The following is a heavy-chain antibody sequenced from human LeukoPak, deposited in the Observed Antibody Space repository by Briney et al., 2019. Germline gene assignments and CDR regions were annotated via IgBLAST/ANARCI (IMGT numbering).Heavy chain of an antibody. CDR3: ARGDIVVVPAATDY. Sequence: GGSLRLSCAASGFTFSSYSMNCVRQAPGKGLEWVSSISSISSYIYYADSVKGRFTISRDNTKNSLYLQMNSLRVEDTAVYYCARGDIVVVPAATDYWGQGALVTVSS. CDR2: ISSISSYI. D-gene: IGHD2-2*01. V-gene: IGHV3-21*01. CDR1: GFTFSSYS. J-gene: IGHJ4*02.